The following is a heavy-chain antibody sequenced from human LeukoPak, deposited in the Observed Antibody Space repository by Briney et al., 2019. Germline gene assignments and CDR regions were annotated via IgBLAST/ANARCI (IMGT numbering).Heavy chain of an antibody. CDR1: GFTFSDYY. CDR3: ARPYFPRSELSAFDI. D-gene: IGHD3-9*01. CDR2: ISSSGSTI. J-gene: IGHJ3*02. V-gene: IGHV3-11*04. Sequence: GGSLRLSCAASGFTFSDYYRSWIRQAPGKGLEWVSYISSSGSTIYYAYSVNGRFTISRDNAKNSLYLHMNSLRAEATAVYYCARPYFPRSELSAFDIWGRGTMVTVSS.